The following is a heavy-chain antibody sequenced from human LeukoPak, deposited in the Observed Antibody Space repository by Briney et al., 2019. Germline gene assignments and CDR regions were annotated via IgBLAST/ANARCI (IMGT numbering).Heavy chain of an antibody. V-gene: IGHV1-3*02. CDR3: ARDRSDYYDSSGYYVY. Sequence: ASVKVSCKASGYTFTSYAMHWVRQAPGQRLEWMGWSNAGNGNTKYSQEFQGRVTITRDTSASTAYMELRSLRSDDTAVYYCARDRSDYYDSSGYYVYWGQGTLVTVSS. D-gene: IGHD3-22*01. CDR2: SNAGNGNT. J-gene: IGHJ4*02. CDR1: GYTFTSYA.